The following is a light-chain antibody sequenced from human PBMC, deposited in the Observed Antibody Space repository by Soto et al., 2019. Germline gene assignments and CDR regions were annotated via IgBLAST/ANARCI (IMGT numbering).Light chain of an antibody. CDR2: GAS. Sequence: EIVLTQSPGTLSLSPGERATLSCRASQSVSSSYFAWYQQRFGQAPRLLIYGASSRATGIPDRFSGSGSGTDFTITISRLEPEDFEVYYCQQYGSSSWTFGQGTKVEIK. J-gene: IGKJ1*01. CDR3: QQYGSSSWT. V-gene: IGKV3-20*01. CDR1: QSVSSSY.